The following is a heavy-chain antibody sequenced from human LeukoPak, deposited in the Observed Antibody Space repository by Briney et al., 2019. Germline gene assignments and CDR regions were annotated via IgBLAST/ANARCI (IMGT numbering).Heavy chain of an antibody. D-gene: IGHD3-22*01. CDR2: IYSSGDT. CDR1: GGSISSYY. J-gene: IGHJ4*02. V-gene: IGHV4-4*07. Sequence: SETLPLTCTVSGGSISSYYWTWIRQPAGKGLEWIGRIYSSGDTYYNPSLNNRVTMSVDTSKNQFSLKLSSVTAADTAVYYCARDAYYYDTSGYYLLDSWGQGTLVTVSS. CDR3: ARDAYYYDTSGYYLLDS.